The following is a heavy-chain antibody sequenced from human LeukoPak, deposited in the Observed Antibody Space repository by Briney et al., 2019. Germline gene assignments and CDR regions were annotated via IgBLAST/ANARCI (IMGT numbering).Heavy chain of an antibody. V-gene: IGHV4-38-2*02. CDR3: ARDGGVDTAMVFDY. CDR1: GYSISSAYY. J-gene: IGHJ4*02. Sequence: PSETLSLTCIVSGYSISSAYYWGWIRQPPGKGLEWIGNIYQNGITYYNPSLKSRVTISVDTSKNQFFLKLSSVTAADTAVYYCARDGGVDTAMVFDYWGQGTLVTVSS. D-gene: IGHD5-18*01. CDR2: IYQNGIT.